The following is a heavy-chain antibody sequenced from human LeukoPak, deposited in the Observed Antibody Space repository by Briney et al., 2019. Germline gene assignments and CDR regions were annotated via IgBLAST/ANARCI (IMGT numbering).Heavy chain of an antibody. CDR2: ITRSGQNT. V-gene: IGHV3-23*01. J-gene: IGHJ3*01. CDR1: GFPFGDFA. Sequence: PGGSLRLSCAASGFPFGDFAMTWVRQVPGGGLQWVSTITRSGQNTYYADSVKGRFTISRDDYKGMLYLQMNSLRAEDTAMYYCVKDDCCSIPGCVIDALVVWGQGTVVTVSS. D-gene: IGHD2-21*02. CDR3: VKDDCCSIPGCVIDALVV.